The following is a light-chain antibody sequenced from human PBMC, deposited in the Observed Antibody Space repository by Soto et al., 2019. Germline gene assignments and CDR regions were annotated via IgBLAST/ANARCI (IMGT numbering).Light chain of an antibody. CDR2: EVN. CDR1: ISNALSYHL. Sequence: QSVLTPPATVSRSPGQSITIACTGIISNALSYHLVSLYQQHPGKAPKLIIYEVNKRPSGVSNRFSGSKSGHTASLTISGLQTVDEADYYCYSYEGVRVFGGGPNRIVL. CDR3: YSYEGVRV. V-gene: IGLV2-23*02. J-gene: IGLJ3*02.